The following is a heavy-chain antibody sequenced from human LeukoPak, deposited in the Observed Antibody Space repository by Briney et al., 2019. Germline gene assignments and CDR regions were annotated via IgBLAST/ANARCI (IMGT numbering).Heavy chain of an antibody. J-gene: IGHJ4*02. CDR1: GFTFSSYW. Sequence: PGGSLRLSCAASGFTFSSYWMSWVRQAPGKGLEWVANIKQDGSEKYYVDPVKGRFSISRDNVKNSLYLQMDNLRAEDTAVYCARDRGYTRTNTGGYPVFDLWGQGTLVTVSS. CDR2: IKQDGSEK. V-gene: IGHV3-7*01. CDR3: ARDRGYTRTNTGGYPVFDL. D-gene: IGHD2-8*02.